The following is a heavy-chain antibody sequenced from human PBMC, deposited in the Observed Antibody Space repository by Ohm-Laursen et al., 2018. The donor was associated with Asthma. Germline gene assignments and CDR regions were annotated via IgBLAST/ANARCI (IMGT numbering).Heavy chain of an antibody. J-gene: IGHJ4*02. CDR3: TKGRLSIVGTNFDY. V-gene: IGHV3-9*01. CDR1: GFSFRDYG. Sequence: SLRLSCAASGFSFRDYGMHWVRQAPGRGLEWVSGISWNSGGIGYADSVKGRFTISRDNAKNSLYLQMNSLRPDDTAFYYCTKGRLSIVGTNFDYWGQGTQVTVSS. D-gene: IGHD5-12*01. CDR2: ISWNSGGI.